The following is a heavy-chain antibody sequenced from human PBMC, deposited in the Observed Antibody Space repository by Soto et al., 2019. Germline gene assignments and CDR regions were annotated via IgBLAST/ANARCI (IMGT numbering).Heavy chain of an antibody. J-gene: IGHJ4*02. CDR1: GGSISSSNW. CDR2: IYHSGST. D-gene: IGHD2-8*01. V-gene: IGHV4-4*02. CDR3: ARDRSHCTNGVCYRDYYFDY. Sequence: PSETLSLTCTVSGGSISSSNWWSWVRQPPGKGLEWIGEIYHSGSTNYNPSLKSRVTISVDKSKNQFSLKLSSVTAADTAVYYCARDRSHCTNGVCYRDYYFDYWGQGTLVTVSS.